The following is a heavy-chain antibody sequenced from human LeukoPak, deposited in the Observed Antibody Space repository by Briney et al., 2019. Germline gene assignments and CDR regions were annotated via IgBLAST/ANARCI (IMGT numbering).Heavy chain of an antibody. CDR3: ARGLGRYFDWLNWFDP. V-gene: IGHV4-34*01. D-gene: IGHD3-9*01. CDR1: GGSFSGYY. J-gene: IGHJ5*02. Sequence: PSETLSLTCAVYGGSFSGYYWSWIRQPPGKGLEWIGEINHSGSTNYNPSLKSRVTISVDTSKNQFSLKLSSVTAADTAVYYCARGLGRYFDWLNWFDPWGQGTLVTVSS. CDR2: INHSGST.